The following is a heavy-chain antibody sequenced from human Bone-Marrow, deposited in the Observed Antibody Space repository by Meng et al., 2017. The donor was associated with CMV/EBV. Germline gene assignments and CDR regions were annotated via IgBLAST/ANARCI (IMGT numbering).Heavy chain of an antibody. J-gene: IGHJ5*02. Sequence: FSSYTISWVRQAPGQGLEWMGRIIPILGTANYAQKFQGRVTITADKSTSTAYMELSSLRSEDTAVYYCAREGTIFGVVIRRGDWFDPWGQGTLVTVSS. V-gene: IGHV1-69*08. D-gene: IGHD3-3*01. CDR3: AREGTIFGVVIRRGDWFDP. CDR2: IIPILGTA. CDR1: FSSYT.